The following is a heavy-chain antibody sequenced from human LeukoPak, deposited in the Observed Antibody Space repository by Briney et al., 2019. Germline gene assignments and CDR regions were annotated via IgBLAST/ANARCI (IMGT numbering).Heavy chain of an antibody. CDR2: IYTSGST. CDR1: GGSISSYY. Sequence: SETLSLTCTVSGGSISSYYWSWIRQPAGKGLEWIGRIYTSGSTNYNPSLKSRVTMSVDTSKNQFSLKLSSVTAADTAVYYCARASKYYYDSSGYYLDYWGQGILVTVSS. CDR3: ARASKYYYDSSGYYLDY. D-gene: IGHD3-22*01. V-gene: IGHV4-4*07. J-gene: IGHJ4*02.